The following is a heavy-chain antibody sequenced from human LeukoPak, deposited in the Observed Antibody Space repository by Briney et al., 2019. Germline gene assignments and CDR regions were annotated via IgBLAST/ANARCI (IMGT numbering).Heavy chain of an antibody. Sequence: GGSLRLSCAASGFTFSDYYMSWIRQAPGKGLEWVSYISSSGSTIYYADSVKGRFTISRDNAKNSLYLQMNSLRAEDTAVYYCARVPATGTTVWFDPRGQGTLVTASS. J-gene: IGHJ5*02. CDR3: ARVPATGTTVWFDP. D-gene: IGHD1-7*01. CDR2: ISSSGSTI. CDR1: GFTFSDYY. V-gene: IGHV3-11*01.